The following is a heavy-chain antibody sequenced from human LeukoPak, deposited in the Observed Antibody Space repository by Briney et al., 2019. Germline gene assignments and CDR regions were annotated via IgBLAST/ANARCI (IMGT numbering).Heavy chain of an antibody. Sequence: GGSLRLSCAASGFTFMNYVIHWVRQAPGKGLEWVAVTSSDLNVKLYADSVKGRFTISRDNSRSTLYLQMNSLRPEDTAIYYCAREGYYGSGSPPSLYFDYWGQGTLVTVSS. CDR3: AREGYYGSGSPPSLYFDY. J-gene: IGHJ4*02. V-gene: IGHV3-30-3*01. CDR1: GFTFMNYV. CDR2: TSSDLNVK. D-gene: IGHD3-10*01.